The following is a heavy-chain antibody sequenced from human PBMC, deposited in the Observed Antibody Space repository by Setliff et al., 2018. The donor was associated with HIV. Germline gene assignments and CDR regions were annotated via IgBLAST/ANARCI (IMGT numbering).Heavy chain of an antibody. D-gene: IGHD3-16*01. CDR2: VNPNSGGT. J-gene: IGHJ5*02. V-gene: IGHV1-2*02. CDR3: AREGDTWFDP. Sequence: ASVKVSCKASGYSFTSYGINWVRQAPGQGLQWMGWVNPNSGGTNSAQEFQGRVTMTRDTSISTAYMEVSSLRSDDTAVYYRAREGDTWFDPWGQGTPVTVSS. CDR1: GYSFTSYG.